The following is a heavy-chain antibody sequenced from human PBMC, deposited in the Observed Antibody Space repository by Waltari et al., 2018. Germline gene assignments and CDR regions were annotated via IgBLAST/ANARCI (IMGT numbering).Heavy chain of an antibody. CDR3: ARDYCDRTNCHGMDV. CDR2: ISYNERNI. V-gene: IGHV3-30*04. CDR1: EFTFRSYA. Sequence: QVQLVESGGGVVQPGRSLRLSCAASEFTFRSYAMHWVRQAPGKGLGWVAFISYNERNIYYVDSVKGRFIISRDNSRKMLYLQMNSLRTEDTAVYYCARDYCDRTNCHGMDVWGQGTTVTVSS. J-gene: IGHJ6*02. D-gene: IGHD3-22*01.